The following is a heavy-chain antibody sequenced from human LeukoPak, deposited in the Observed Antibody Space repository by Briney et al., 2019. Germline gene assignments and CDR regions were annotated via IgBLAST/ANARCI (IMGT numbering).Heavy chain of an antibody. V-gene: IGHV3-53*01. J-gene: IGHJ6*02. CDR3: ASEDRYTSYYYYGMDV. D-gene: IGHD1-1*01. Sequence: PGGSLRLSCAASGFTVSANYMTWVRQAPGKGLEWVSVIYSGGSTYYADSVKGRFAISRDNSKNTLYLQMNSLRAEDTAVYYCASEDRYTSYYYYGMDVWGQGTTVTVS. CDR2: IYSGGST. CDR1: GFTVSANY.